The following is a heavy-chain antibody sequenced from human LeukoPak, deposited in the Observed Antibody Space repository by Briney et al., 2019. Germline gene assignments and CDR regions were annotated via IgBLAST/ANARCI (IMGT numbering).Heavy chain of an antibody. V-gene: IGHV4-34*01. CDR1: GGSFSGYY. Sequence: SETLSLTCAVYGGSFSGYYWSWIRQPPGKRLECFGEINNSGRTNYNPPLKSRVTISVDTSKNQFSLKLSSVTAADTAVYYCARGRRGTVTTGLDYWGQGTLVTVSS. CDR2: INNSGRT. D-gene: IGHD4-11*01. J-gene: IGHJ4*02. CDR3: ARGRRGTVTTGLDY.